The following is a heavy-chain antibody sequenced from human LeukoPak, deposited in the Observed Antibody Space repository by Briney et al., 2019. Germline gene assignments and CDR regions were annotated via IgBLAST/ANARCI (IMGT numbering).Heavy chain of an antibody. CDR3: ARENVVVPAAYFDY. D-gene: IGHD2-2*01. Sequence: SQTLSLTCTVSGGSISSGGYYWSWIRQHPGKGLEWIGYIYYSGSTYYNPSLKSRVTMSVDTSKNQFSLKLSSVTAADTAVYYCARENVVVPAAYFDYWGQGTLVTVSS. CDR1: GGSISSGGYY. CDR2: IYYSGST. J-gene: IGHJ4*02. V-gene: IGHV4-31*03.